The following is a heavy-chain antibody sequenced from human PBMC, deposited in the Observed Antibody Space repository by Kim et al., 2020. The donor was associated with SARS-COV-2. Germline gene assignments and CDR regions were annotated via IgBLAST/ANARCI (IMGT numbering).Heavy chain of an antibody. Sequence: YAPNFRGRVTMTGDSSLNTAYMELSSLTSDDTAVYYCARGVGIVGATRTDYWGQGTLVTVSS. V-gene: IGHV1-46*01. D-gene: IGHD1-26*01. J-gene: IGHJ4*02. CDR3: ARGVGIVGATRTDY.